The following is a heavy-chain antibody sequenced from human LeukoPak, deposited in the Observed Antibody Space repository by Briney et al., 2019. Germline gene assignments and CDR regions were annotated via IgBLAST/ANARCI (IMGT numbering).Heavy chain of an antibody. J-gene: IGHJ4*02. Sequence: PSETLSLTCAVYGGSFSGYYWSWIRQPPGKGLEWIGEINHSGSTNYNPSLKSRVTISVDTSKNQFSLKLSSVTAADTAVYYCASRRRYCSSTSCYRFDYWGQGTLVTVSS. CDR3: ASRRRYCSSTSCYRFDY. CDR1: GGSFSGYY. D-gene: IGHD2-2*02. V-gene: IGHV4-34*01. CDR2: INHSGST.